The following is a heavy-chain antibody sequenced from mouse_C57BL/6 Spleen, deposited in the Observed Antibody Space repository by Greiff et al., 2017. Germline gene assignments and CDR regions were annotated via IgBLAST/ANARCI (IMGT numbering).Heavy chain of an antibody. CDR1: GFSLSTSGMG. J-gene: IGHJ4*01. CDR3: ARRGGDDDAGYAMDY. D-gene: IGHD2-4*01. V-gene: IGHV8-12*01. CDR2: IYWDDAK. Sequence: QVTLKVSGPGILQSSQTLSLTCSFSGFSLSTSGMGVSWIRQPSGKGLEWLAHIYWDDAKRYNPSLKSRPPISKDTSRNQVVLKITSVDTADTATYYCARRGGDDDAGYAMDYWGQGTSVTVSS.